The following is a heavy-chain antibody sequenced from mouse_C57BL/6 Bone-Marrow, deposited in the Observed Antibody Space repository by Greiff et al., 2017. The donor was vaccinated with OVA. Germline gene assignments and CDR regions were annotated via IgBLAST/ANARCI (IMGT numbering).Heavy chain of an antibody. Sequence: LVKPGASVKMSCKASGYTFTDYNMPWVKQSHGKSLEWLGYINPNNGGTSYNQKFKGKATLTVNKSSSTAYMELRSLTSEDSAVYYCARGEGGYYSFAYWGQGTLVTVSA. CDR3: ARGEGGYYSFAY. J-gene: IGHJ3*01. V-gene: IGHV1-22*01. CDR1: GYTFTDYN. CDR2: INPNNGGT. D-gene: IGHD2-3*01.